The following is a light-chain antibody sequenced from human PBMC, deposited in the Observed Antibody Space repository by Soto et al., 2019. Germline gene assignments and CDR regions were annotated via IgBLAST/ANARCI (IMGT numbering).Light chain of an antibody. CDR1: SRDIGGYDF. V-gene: IGLV2-8*01. Sequence: QSALTQPPSASGSPGQSVTISCTGTSRDIGGYDFVSWYQQHPGKAPKLMIYDVFKRPSGVPDRFSGSKSGNTASLTVSGLQADDEADYYCSSYGGSNNLPFGGGTKLTVL. J-gene: IGLJ2*01. CDR3: SSYGGSNNLP. CDR2: DVF.